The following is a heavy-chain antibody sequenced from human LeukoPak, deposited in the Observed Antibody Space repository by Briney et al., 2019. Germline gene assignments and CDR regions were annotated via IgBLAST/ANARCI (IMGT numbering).Heavy chain of an antibody. CDR1: GFRLSGSD. CDR2: IKQDGSEK. J-gene: IGHJ4*02. D-gene: IGHD4-23*01. V-gene: IGHV3-7*02. Sequence: PGGSLRLCCAASGFRLSGSDIHWVRQPSGKGLEWVANIKQDGSEKYYVDSVKARFTISRDNAKNSLYLQMNSLRAEDTAIYYCARGGYGGQSFDYWGQGTLVIVSS. CDR3: ARGGYGGQSFDY.